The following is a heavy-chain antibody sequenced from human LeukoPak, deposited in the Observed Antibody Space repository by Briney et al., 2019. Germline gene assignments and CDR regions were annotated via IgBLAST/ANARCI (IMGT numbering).Heavy chain of an antibody. V-gene: IGHV3-30*18. CDR3: AKEYIIAVAGTEWFDP. CDR2: ISYDGSNK. J-gene: IGHJ5*02. Sequence: AGGSLRLSCAASGFTFSSYSMNWVRQAPGKGLEWVAVISYDGSNKYYADSVKGRFTISRDNSKNTLYLQMNSLRAEDTAVYYCAKEYIIAVAGTEWFDPWGQGTLVTVSS. D-gene: IGHD6-19*01. CDR1: GFTFSSYS.